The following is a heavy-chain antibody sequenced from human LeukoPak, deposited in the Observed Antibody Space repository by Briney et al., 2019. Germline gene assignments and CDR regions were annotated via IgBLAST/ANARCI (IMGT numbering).Heavy chain of an antibody. CDR3: ARDGTAAGLYFDL. D-gene: IGHD6-13*01. CDR1: GYTFTGYY. J-gene: IGHJ4*01. V-gene: IGHV3-7*01. Sequence: SCKASGYTFTGYYMHWVRQAPGKGLEWVASIRQDGGEKSYVDSVKGRFTISRDNTKNSLYLQMSSLRAEDTAVYYCARDGTAAGLYFDLWGQGTLVTVSS. CDR2: IRQDGGEK.